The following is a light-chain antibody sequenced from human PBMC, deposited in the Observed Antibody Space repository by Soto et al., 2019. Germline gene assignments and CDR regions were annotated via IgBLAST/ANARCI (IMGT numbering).Light chain of an antibody. CDR2: EGS. CDR3: CSYAGSSTFAV. J-gene: IGLJ2*01. CDR1: SSDVGSYNL. V-gene: IGLV2-23*03. Sequence: QSVLTQPASVSGSPGQSITFSCTGTSSDVGSYNLVSWYQQHPGKAPKLMIYEGSKRPSGVSNRFSGSKSGNTASLTISGLQAEDEADYYCCSYAGSSTFAVFGGGTKVTVL.